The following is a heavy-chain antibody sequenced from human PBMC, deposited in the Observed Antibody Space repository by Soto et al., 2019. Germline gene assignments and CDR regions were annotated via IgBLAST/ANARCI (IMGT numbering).Heavy chain of an antibody. CDR3: AHVRQWDGAHLYDY. J-gene: IGHJ4*02. Sequence: QVTLKESGPVLVKPTETLTLTCAVSGFSPRDSKVGVSWIRQPPGKALEWLAHIFWNGEKSYSTSLERRLTISKDPSKGQVVLTMTNMDPVDTATYFCAHVRQWDGAHLYDYWGRGTLVTVSS. CDR2: IFWNGEK. CDR1: GFSPRDSKVG. D-gene: IGHD1-26*01. V-gene: IGHV2-26*01.